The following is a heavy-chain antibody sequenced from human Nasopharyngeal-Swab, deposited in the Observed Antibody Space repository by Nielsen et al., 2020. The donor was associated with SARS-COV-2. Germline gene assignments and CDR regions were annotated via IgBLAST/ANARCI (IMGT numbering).Heavy chain of an antibody. CDR1: GFTFSNYW. J-gene: IGHJ3*02. CDR3: ARWRGGVPGITWAFDI. Sequence: GESLKISCAASGFTFSNYWMTWVRQAPGKGLEWVANIKLNGNEKYYVGSVRGRFTISRDNAKNSLSLQMNSLRAEDTSVYYCARWRGGVPGITWAFDIWGQGTMVAVSS. D-gene: IGHD3-16*01. CDR2: IKLNGNEK. V-gene: IGHV3-7*01.